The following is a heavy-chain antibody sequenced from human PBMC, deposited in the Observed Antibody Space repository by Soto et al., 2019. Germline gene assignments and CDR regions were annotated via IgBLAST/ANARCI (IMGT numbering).Heavy chain of an antibody. CDR3: ARDAKYGDYDAFDI. D-gene: IGHD4-17*01. V-gene: IGHV1-18*01. CDR1: GYTFTSYG. CDR2: ISAYNGNT. Sequence: GASVQVSCKASGYTFTSYGISWVRQAPGQGLEWMGWISAYNGNTNYAQKLQGRVTMTTDTSTSTAYMELRSLRSDDTAVYYCARDAKYGDYDAFDIWGQGTMVTVSS. J-gene: IGHJ3*02.